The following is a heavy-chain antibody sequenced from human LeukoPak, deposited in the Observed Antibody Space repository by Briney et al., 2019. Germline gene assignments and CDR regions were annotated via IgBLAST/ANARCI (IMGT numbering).Heavy chain of an antibody. V-gene: IGHV3-11*01. D-gene: IGHD3-10*01. J-gene: IGHJ4*02. CDR2: ISRSDSTI. CDR3: ARSRFGESGSFDY. Sequence: GGSLRLSCAASGFSFSDYYMSWIRQAPGKGLERVSYISRSDSTIYYADSVKGRFTISRDNAKNSLYLQMNSLRAEDTGVYYCARSRFGESGSFDYWGQGTLVTVSS. CDR1: GFSFSDYY.